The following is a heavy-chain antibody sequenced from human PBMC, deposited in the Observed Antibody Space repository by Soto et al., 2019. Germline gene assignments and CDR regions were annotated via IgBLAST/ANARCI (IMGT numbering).Heavy chain of an antibody. CDR3: AREITYFDF. J-gene: IGHJ4*02. V-gene: IGHV3-7*01. Sequence: GGSLRLSCAASGFSFKDYWMGWFRQAPGRGLEWVANIREDGSEKYYADSVKGRFTVSRDNAKNSLYLQMDSLRAEDTAVYYCAREITYFDFWGQGTLVTVSS. CDR1: GFSFKDYW. CDR2: IREDGSEK. D-gene: IGHD1-20*01.